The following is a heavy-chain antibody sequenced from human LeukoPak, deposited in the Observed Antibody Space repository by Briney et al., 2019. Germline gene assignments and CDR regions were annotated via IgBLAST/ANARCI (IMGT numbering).Heavy chain of an antibody. Sequence: GGSLRLSCAASGFTFDDYGMSWVRQAPGKGLEWVSGINWNGGSTGYADSVKGRFTISRDDAKNSLYLQVSSLRAEDTAWYYCARGQNYYGSGSQTFDIWGQGTMVTVSS. V-gene: IGHV3-20*04. CDR2: INWNGGST. J-gene: IGHJ3*02. D-gene: IGHD3-10*01. CDR3: ARGQNYYGSGSQTFDI. CDR1: GFTFDDYG.